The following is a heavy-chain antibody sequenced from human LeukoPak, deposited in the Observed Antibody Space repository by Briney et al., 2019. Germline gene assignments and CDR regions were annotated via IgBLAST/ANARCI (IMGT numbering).Heavy chain of an antibody. V-gene: IGHV1-2*02. J-gene: IGHJ4*02. CDR3: AHAGSYYTAFDY. CDR1: GHTFTGHY. Sequence: ASVKVSCKASGHTFTGHYMHWVRQAPGQGLEWMGWINPNSGGTNYAQKFRGRVTMTRDTSISTAYMELSRLRTDDTAVYFCAHAGSYYTAFDYWGQGTLVTVSS. CDR2: INPNSGGT. D-gene: IGHD3-10*01.